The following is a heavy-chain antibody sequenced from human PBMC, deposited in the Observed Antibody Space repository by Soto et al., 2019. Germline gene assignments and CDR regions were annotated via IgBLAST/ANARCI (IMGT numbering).Heavy chain of an antibody. V-gene: IGHV3-48*02. Sequence: EVQLVESRGRLVQPGGSLRLSCAASGFTLSSYSMNWARQAPGKGLEWVSYISSSSSTIYYADSVKGRFTISRDNAKNSLYLQMNSLRDEDTAVYYCVRGGAFKIDYWGQGTLVTVSS. J-gene: IGHJ4*02. CDR2: ISSSSSTI. CDR1: GFTLSSYS. D-gene: IGHD3-16*01. CDR3: VRGGAFKIDY.